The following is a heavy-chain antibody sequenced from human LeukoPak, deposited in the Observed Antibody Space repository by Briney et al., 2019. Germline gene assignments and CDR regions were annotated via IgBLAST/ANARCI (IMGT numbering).Heavy chain of an antibody. CDR2: IIPIFGTA. J-gene: IGHJ4*02. V-gene: IGHV1-69*01. Sequence: GSSVKVSCKASGGTFSSYAISWVRQAPGQGLEWMGGIIPIFGTANYAQKFQGRVTITADESTSTAYMELSSLRSEDTAVYYCARDQLSRYYDSSGHDYWGQGTLVTVSS. CDR3: ARDQLSRYYDSSGHDY. D-gene: IGHD3-22*01. CDR1: GGTFSSYA.